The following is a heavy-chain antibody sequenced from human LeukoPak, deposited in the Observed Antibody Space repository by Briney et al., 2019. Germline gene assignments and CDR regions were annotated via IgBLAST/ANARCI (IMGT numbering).Heavy chain of an antibody. D-gene: IGHD6-19*01. V-gene: IGHV1-2*02. Sequence: ASLRVSCKASGYTFTDFYLHWVRQAPGQGLVWMGWINPYSGDTRYAEKFQGRVTMTRDTSNSTVYMEVNSLKSDDTAVYYCARLPVTGSGDYWGQGTLVVVSS. CDR1: GYTFTDFY. CDR3: ARLPVTGSGDY. CDR2: INPYSGDT. J-gene: IGHJ4*02.